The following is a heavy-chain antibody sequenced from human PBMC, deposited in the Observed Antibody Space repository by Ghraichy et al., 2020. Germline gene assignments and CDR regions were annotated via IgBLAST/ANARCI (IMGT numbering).Heavy chain of an antibody. V-gene: IGHV4-4*07. CDR1: GGSIDNYY. D-gene: IGHD6-6*01. CDR2: IYSSGGT. CDR3: AREGKQLVRFDNYGMDV. J-gene: IGHJ6*02. Sequence: SETLSLTCFVSGGSIDNYYWTWIRQPAGKELQWIGRIYSSGGTVSNPTLKSRITMSVDTSKNKFSLNLRSVTAAATAVYFCAREGKQLVRFDNYGMDVWGQGSTITVSS.